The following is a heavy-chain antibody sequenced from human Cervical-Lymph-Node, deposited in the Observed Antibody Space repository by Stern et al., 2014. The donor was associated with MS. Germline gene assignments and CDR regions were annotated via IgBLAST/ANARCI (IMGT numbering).Heavy chain of an antibody. CDR3: AAIVTAGTLDY. CDR2: FDPQDGEI. V-gene: IGHV1-24*01. CDR1: GYTLSEFA. D-gene: IGHD6-13*01. Sequence: VQLVESGAEVKKPGASVKVSCKVSGYTLSEFAMHWVRQAPGKGLEWMGGFDPQDGEIIYAQKFQGRVTMTEDTSTDTAYMELSSLRSEDTAVYYCAAIVTAGTLDYCGQGSLVTVSS. J-gene: IGHJ4*02.